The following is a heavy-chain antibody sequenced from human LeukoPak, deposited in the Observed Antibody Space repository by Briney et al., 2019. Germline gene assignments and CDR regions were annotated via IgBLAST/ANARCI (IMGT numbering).Heavy chain of an antibody. CDR1: GGSISSSNW. V-gene: IGHV4-4*02. J-gene: IGHJ4*02. Sequence: PSETLSLTCAVSGGSISSSNWWSWVRQPPGKGLEWIGEIYHSGSTNYNPSLKSRVTISVDKSKNQFSLKLSSVTAADTAVYYCARDYYGSGSYRYFDYWGQGTLVTVSS. D-gene: IGHD3-10*01. CDR3: ARDYYGSGSYRYFDY. CDR2: IYHSGST.